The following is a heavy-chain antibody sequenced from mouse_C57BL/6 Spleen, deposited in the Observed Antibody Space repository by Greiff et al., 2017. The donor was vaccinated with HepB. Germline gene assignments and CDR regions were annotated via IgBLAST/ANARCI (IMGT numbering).Heavy chain of an antibody. CDR3: ARIRITTVVDWYFDV. V-gene: IGHV1-53*01. Sequence: QVQLQQSGTELVKPGASVKLSCKASGYTFTSYWMHWVKQRPGQGLEWIGNINPSNGGTNYNEKFKSKATLTVDKSSSTAYMQLSSLTSEDSAVYYWARIRITTVVDWYFDVWGTGTTVTVSS. CDR1: GYTFTSYW. D-gene: IGHD1-1*01. J-gene: IGHJ1*03. CDR2: INPSNGGT.